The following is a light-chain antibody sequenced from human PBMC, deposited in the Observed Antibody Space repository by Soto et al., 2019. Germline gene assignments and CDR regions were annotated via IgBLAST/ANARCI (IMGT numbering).Light chain of an antibody. Sequence: QSVLTQPPSASGTPGQRVTISCSGSSSNIGSNFAYWYQQLPGTAPKLLIYRNDQRPSGVPDRFFGSKSGTSASLAISGLRSEDEADYYCAAWDDSLSGVVFGGGTKVTVL. V-gene: IGLV1-47*01. J-gene: IGLJ2*01. CDR3: AAWDDSLSGVV. CDR1: SSNIGSNF. CDR2: RND.